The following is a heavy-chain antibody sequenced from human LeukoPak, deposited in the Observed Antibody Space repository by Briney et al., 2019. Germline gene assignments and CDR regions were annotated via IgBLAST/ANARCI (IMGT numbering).Heavy chain of an antibody. CDR2: ISGSGVST. J-gene: IGHJ6*03. Sequence: GGSLRLSCAASEFTFSSYGMSWVRQAPGKGLEWVSAISGSGVSTYHADSVKGRFTVSRDNSKNTLYLQMNSLRAEDTAVYYCAKGAASYPFNYYMDVWGKGTTVTISS. V-gene: IGHV3-23*01. CDR1: EFTFSSYG. CDR3: AKGAASYPFNYYMDV. D-gene: IGHD1-26*01.